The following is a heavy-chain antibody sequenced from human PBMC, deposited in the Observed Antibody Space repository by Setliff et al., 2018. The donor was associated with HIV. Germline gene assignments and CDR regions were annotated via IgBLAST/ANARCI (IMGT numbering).Heavy chain of an antibody. CDR3: ARGVRDNSGWSSYYFDY. V-gene: IGHV4-4*07. CDR2: IYTSGST. D-gene: IGHD6-19*01. Sequence: PSETLSLTCTVSGGSISSYYWSWIRQPAGKGLEWIGRIYTSGSTNYNPSLKSRVTMSVDTSKNQLSLRLTSVTAADTAVYYCARGVRDNSGWSSYYFDYWGQGTLVTVSS. J-gene: IGHJ4*02. CDR1: GGSISSYY.